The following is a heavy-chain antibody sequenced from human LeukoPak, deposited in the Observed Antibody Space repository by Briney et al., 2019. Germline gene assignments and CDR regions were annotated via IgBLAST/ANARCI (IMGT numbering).Heavy chain of an antibody. CDR2: IYYSGST. CDR1: GGSISSYY. CDR3: ARHKPNSSSWSVDY. V-gene: IGHV4-59*08. D-gene: IGHD6-13*01. Sequence: PSETLSLTCTVSGGSISSYYWSWIRQPPGKGLEWIGYIYYSGSTNYNPSLKSRVTISVDTSKNQFSLKLSSVTAADTAVYYCARHKPNSSSWSVDYWGQGTLVTVSS. J-gene: IGHJ4*02.